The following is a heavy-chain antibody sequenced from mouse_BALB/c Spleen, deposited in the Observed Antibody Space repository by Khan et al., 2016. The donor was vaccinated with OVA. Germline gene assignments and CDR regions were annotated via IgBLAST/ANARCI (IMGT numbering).Heavy chain of an antibody. CDR3: ARGNYYGSTSWFAY. D-gene: IGHD1-1*01. Sequence: QIQLAQSGPDLKKPGETVKISCKASGYTFTNYGMNWVKQAPGKGLKWMGWINTNTGETTYSEEFKGRFAFSLETSASTAYLQINNLKNEDTATSFGARGNYYGSTSWFAYWGQGTLVTVSA. J-gene: IGHJ3*01. CDR2: INTNTGET. CDR1: GYTFTNYG. V-gene: IGHV9-3*02.